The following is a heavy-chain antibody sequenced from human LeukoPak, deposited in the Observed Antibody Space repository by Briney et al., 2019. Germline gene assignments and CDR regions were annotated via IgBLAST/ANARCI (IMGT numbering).Heavy chain of an antibody. J-gene: IGHJ4*02. Sequence: GGSLRLSCAASGFTLDDYAMHWVRPAPGKGLEWVSGISWNSGSIGYADSVKGRFTTSRDNAKNLLYLQMNSLRDEDTAVYYCAAAGDYWGQGTLVTVSS. CDR1: GFTLDDYA. D-gene: IGHD3-10*01. CDR2: ISWNSGSI. V-gene: IGHV3-9*01. CDR3: AAAGDY.